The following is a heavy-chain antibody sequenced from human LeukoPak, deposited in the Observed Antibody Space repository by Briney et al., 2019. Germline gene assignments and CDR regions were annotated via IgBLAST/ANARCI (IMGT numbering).Heavy chain of an antibody. Sequence: SETLSLTCTVSGGSISSYYWSWLRQPPGKGLEWIGYIYYSGSTNYNPSLKSRVTISVDTSKNQFSLKLSSVTAADTAVYYCTGLSGSYYEGDYFDYWGQGTLVTVSS. CDR1: GGSISSYY. CDR2: IYYSGST. V-gene: IGHV4-59*01. J-gene: IGHJ4*02. CDR3: TGLSGSYYEGDYFDY. D-gene: IGHD3-10*01.